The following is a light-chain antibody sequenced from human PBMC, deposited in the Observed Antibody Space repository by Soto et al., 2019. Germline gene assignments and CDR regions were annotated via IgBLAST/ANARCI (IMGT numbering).Light chain of an antibody. CDR2: GAS. Sequence: EIVMTQSPATLSVSPGERATLSRRASQSVSSNLAWYQQKPGQAPRLLIYGASTRATGIPARFSGSGSGTEFTLTISSLQSEDFAVYYRQQYNNWPRTFGQGTKVDI. V-gene: IGKV3-15*01. CDR1: QSVSSN. CDR3: QQYNNWPRT. J-gene: IGKJ1*01.